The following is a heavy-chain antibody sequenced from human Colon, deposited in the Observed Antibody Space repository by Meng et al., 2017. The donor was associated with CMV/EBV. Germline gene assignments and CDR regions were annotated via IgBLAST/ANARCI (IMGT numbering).Heavy chain of an antibody. CDR1: GYSFSSYW. D-gene: IGHD6-13*01. CDR3: ARLIATTGNYFDY. V-gene: IGHV5-51*01. CDR2: IYPGDFDT. Sequence: GESLKISCKGSGYSFSSYWIGWVRQMPGKGLEWMGIIYPGDFDTRYSPSIQGQLTMSVDKSISTAYLQWSSLKASDTAMYFCARLIATTGNYFDYWGQGALVTVSS. J-gene: IGHJ4*02.